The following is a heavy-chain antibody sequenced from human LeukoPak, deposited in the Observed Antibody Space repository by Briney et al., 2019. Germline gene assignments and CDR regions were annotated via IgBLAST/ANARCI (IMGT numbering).Heavy chain of an antibody. CDR1: GFTFSSYE. CDR3: ARDRGVPDAIFDY. V-gene: IGHV3-48*03. CDR2: ISSSGSTI. D-gene: IGHD2-2*01. Sequence: GGSLRLSCAASGFTFSSYEMNWVRQAPGKGLEWVSYISSSGSTIYYADSVKGRFTISRDNAKNSLYLQMNSLRAEDTAVYYCARDRGVPDAIFDYWVQGTLVTVYS. J-gene: IGHJ4*02.